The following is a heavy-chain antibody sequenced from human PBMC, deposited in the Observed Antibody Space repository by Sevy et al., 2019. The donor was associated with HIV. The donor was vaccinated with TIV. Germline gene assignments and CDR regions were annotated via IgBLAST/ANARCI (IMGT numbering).Heavy chain of an antibody. CDR3: GNEGCTQPHDY. V-gene: IGHV3-23*01. J-gene: IGHJ4*02. CDR2: ICFGGGTI. CDR1: GFTFSVYT. D-gene: IGHD2-8*01. Sequence: GGSLRLSCTASGFTFSVYTMTWVRQAPGKGLEWVSTICFGGGTIHYADSVMGRFTISRDNSKNTLYLQMNSLRVDDTAVYYCGNEGCTQPHDYWGQGTLVTVSS.